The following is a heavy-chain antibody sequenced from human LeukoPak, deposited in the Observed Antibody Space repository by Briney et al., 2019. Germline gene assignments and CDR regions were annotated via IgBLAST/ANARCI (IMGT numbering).Heavy chain of an antibody. D-gene: IGHD2-15*01. CDR3: ARDPYCSGGSCYNAFDI. CDR1: GGSISSGGYY. V-gene: IGHV4-31*03. J-gene: IGHJ3*02. Sequence: SGTLSLTCTVSGGSISSGGYYRSWIRQHPGKGLEWIGYIYYSGSTYYNPSLKSRVTISVDTSKNQFSLKLSSVTAADTAVYYCARDPYCSGGSCYNAFDIWGQGTMVTVSS. CDR2: IYYSGST.